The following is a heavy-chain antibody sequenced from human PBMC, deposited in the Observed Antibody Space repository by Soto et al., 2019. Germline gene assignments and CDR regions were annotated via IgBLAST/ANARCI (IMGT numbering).Heavy chain of an antibody. D-gene: IGHD3-3*01. CDR3: ARYKDDFWSGYHYYFDY. J-gene: IGHJ4*02. V-gene: IGHV3-7*03. CDR1: GFTFSSYW. CDR2: IKQDGSEK. Sequence: GGSLRLSCAASGFTFSSYWMSWVRQAPGKGLEWVANIKQDGSEKYYVDSVKVRFTISRDNAKNSLYLQMNSLRAEDTAVYYCARYKDDFWSGYHYYFDYWGQGTLVTVSS.